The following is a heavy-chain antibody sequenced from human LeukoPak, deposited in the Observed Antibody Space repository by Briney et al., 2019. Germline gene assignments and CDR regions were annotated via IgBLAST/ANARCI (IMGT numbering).Heavy chain of an antibody. V-gene: IGHV4-59*12. CDR2: IYYTGNT. CDR1: GGSISNYY. J-gene: IGHJ4*02. Sequence: PSETLSLTCTVSGGSISNYYWTWIRQPPWKGLEWIGYIYYTGNTNYNPSLKSRVTISVLTSKNQFSLKLTSVTAADTAVYYCARAPQRTGRFDSWGRGTLVTVSS. D-gene: IGHD7-27*01. CDR3: ARAPQRTGRFDS.